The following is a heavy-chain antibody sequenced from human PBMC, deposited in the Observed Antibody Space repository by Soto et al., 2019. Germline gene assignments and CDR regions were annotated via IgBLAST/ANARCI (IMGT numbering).Heavy chain of an antibody. V-gene: IGHV4-4*02. CDR1: GGSISSSNW. D-gene: IGHD1-20*01. CDR3: ARRGRITGPLWL. CDR2: IYHSGST. Sequence: QVQLQESGPGLVKPSGTLSLTCAVSGGSISSSNWWSWVRQPPGKGLGWIGEIYHSGSTNYNPSLERRVTISVDKSKNQFSLQLSSVTASDPAVYYCARRGRITGPLWLWGQGTLVTVSS. J-gene: IGHJ4*02.